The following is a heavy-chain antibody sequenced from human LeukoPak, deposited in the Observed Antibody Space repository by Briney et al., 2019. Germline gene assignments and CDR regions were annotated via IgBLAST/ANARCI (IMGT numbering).Heavy chain of an antibody. CDR1: GFTFDDDG. Sequence: PGGSLRLSCAASGFTFDDDGMSWVRQAPGKGLEWVSGINWNGGSTGYADSVKGRFTISRDNAKNSLYLQMNSLRAEDTALYHCARAYGSGSYFFDYWGQGTLVTVSS. J-gene: IGHJ4*02. CDR3: ARAYGSGSYFFDY. CDR2: INWNGGST. D-gene: IGHD3-10*01. V-gene: IGHV3-20*01.